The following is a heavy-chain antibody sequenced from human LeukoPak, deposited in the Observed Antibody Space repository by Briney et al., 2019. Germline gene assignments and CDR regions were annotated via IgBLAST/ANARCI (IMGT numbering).Heavy chain of an antibody. V-gene: IGHV4-30-2*01. J-gene: IGHJ5*02. CDR3: DTESVLLWFGESRGWFDP. D-gene: IGHD3-10*01. CDR1: GGSISSGGYS. Sequence: PSETLSLTCAVSGGSISSGGYSWSWIRQPPGKGLEWIGYIYHSGSTYYNPSLKSRVTTSVDRSKNQFSLKLSSVTAADTAVYYCDTESVLLWFGESRGWFDPWGQGTLVTVSS. CDR2: IYHSGST.